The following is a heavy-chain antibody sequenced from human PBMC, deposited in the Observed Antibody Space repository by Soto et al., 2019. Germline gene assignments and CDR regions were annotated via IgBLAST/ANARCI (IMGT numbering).Heavy chain of an antibody. D-gene: IGHD2-15*01. CDR2: IYYSGST. J-gene: IGHJ3*02. CDR3: ATVPVVVVAAIDAFDI. Sequence: SETLSLTCTVSGGSISSSSYYWGWIRQPPGKGLEWIGSIYYSGSTYYNPSLKSRVTISVDTSKNQFSLKLSSVTAADTAVYYCATVPVVVVAAIDAFDIWGQGTMVTVSS. V-gene: IGHV4-39*01. CDR1: GGSISSSSYY.